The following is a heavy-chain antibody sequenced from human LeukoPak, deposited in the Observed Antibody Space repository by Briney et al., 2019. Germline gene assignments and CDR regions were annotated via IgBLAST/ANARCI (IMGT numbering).Heavy chain of an antibody. Sequence: SETLSLTCTVPGGSISRYYWSLIRQPPGKGLEWIGYIYYSGSTNYNPSLKSRVTISVDTSKNQFSLKLSSVTAADTAVYYCARRIINCSSTSCYVYFDYWGQGTLVTVSS. CDR3: ARRIINCSSTSCYVYFDY. D-gene: IGHD2-2*01. J-gene: IGHJ4*02. CDR2: IYYSGST. V-gene: IGHV4-59*08. CDR1: GGSISRYY.